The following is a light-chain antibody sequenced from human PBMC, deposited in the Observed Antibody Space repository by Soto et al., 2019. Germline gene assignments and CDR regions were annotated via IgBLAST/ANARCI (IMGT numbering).Light chain of an antibody. CDR3: QTWGTGIQV. CDR1: GGHSSYA. J-gene: IGLJ7*01. Sequence: QSVLTQSPSASASLGASVRLTCTLTGGHSSYAIAWHQQQPEKGPRYLMKVNSDGSHSKGDGIPDRFSGSSSGAERYLTISSLQSEDEADYYCQTWGTGIQVFGGGTQLTVL. CDR2: VNSDGSH. V-gene: IGLV4-69*01.